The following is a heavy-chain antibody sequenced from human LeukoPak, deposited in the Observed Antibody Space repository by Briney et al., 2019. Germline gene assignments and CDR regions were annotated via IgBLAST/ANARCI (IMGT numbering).Heavy chain of an antibody. CDR2: ISYDGSNK. CDR3: ARAAILRYFDWPPWGAFDI. Sequence: LGGSLRLSCAASGFTFSSYAMHWVRQAPGKGLEWVAVISYDGSNKYYADSVKGRFTISRDNSKNTLYLQMNSLRAEDTAVYYCARAAILRYFDWPPWGAFDIWGQGTMVTVSS. J-gene: IGHJ3*02. V-gene: IGHV3-30-3*01. D-gene: IGHD3-9*01. CDR1: GFTFSSYA.